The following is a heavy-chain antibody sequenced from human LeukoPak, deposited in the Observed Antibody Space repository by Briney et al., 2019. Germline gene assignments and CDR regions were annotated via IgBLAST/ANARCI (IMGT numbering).Heavy chain of an antibody. Sequence: SETLSLTCTVSGGSISSHYWSWIRQPPGKGLEWIGYICYSGSTNYNPSLKSRVTISVDTSKNQFSLKLSSVTAADTAVYYCARSRYPNYYDSSGYYFDYWGQGTLVTVSS. V-gene: IGHV4-59*11. CDR3: ARSRYPNYYDSSGYYFDY. J-gene: IGHJ4*02. D-gene: IGHD3-22*01. CDR2: ICYSGST. CDR1: GGSISSHY.